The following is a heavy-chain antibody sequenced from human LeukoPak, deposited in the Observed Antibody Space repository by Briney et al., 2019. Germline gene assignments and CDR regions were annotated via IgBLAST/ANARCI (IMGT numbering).Heavy chain of an antibody. Sequence: ASVKVSCKASGYTFTSHGISWVRQAPGQGLEWMGWISAYNGNTNYAQKLQGRVTTTTDTSTSIAYMELRSLRSDDTAVYYCARALGYCSSTSCYVSTFPFDPWGQGTLVTVSS. V-gene: IGHV1-18*01. J-gene: IGHJ5*02. CDR1: GYTFTSHG. CDR2: ISAYNGNT. CDR3: ARALGYCSSTSCYVSTFPFDP. D-gene: IGHD2-2*01.